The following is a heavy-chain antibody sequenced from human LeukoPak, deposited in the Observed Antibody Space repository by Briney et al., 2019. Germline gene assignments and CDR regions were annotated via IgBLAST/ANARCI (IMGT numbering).Heavy chain of an antibody. D-gene: IGHD1-26*01. Sequence: PSETLSLTCTVSGGSISSYYWSWIRQPPGKGLEWIGYIYCSGSTNYNPSLKSRVTISVDTSKNQFSLKLSSVTAADTAVYYCARISWELYAFDIWGQGTMVTVSS. V-gene: IGHV4-59*01. CDR1: GGSISSYY. J-gene: IGHJ3*02. CDR3: ARISWELYAFDI. CDR2: IYCSGST.